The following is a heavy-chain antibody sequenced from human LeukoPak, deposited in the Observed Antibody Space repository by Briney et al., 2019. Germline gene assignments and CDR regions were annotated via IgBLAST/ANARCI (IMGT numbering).Heavy chain of an antibody. CDR2: ISDSGGST. V-gene: IGHV3-23*01. J-gene: IGHJ5*02. Sequence: PGGSLRLSCAASGFTFSSYGMSWVRQAPGKGLEWVSSISDSGGSTYYADSLKGRFTISRDNSKNTLYLQMNSLRAEDTAVYYCAKRLEAAGFGNWLDPWGQGTLVTVSP. D-gene: IGHD6-13*01. CDR3: AKRLEAAGFGNWLDP. CDR1: GFTFSSYG.